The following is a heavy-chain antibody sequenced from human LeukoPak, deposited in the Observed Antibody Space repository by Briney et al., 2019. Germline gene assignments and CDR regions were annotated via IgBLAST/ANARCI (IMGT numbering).Heavy chain of an antibody. D-gene: IGHD6-13*01. CDR1: GYTFTSYG. J-gene: IGHJ4*02. CDR3: ARGGSSSSPFFDY. Sequence: ASVKVSCKASGYTFTSYGISWVRQAPGQGLEWMGWISAYNGNTNYAQKFQGRVTMTRDTSASTVYMELSSLRSEDTAVYYCARGGSSSSPFFDYWGQETLVTVSS. CDR2: ISAYNGNT. V-gene: IGHV1-18*01.